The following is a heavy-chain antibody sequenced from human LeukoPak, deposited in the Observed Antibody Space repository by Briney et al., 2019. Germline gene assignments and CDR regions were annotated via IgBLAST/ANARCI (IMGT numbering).Heavy chain of an antibody. CDR3: ARTPCSSTSCHNFDY. V-gene: IGHV4-39*01. Sequence: PSETLSLTCTVSGGSISSSSYYWGWIRQPPGRGLEWIGSIYYSGSTYYNPSLKSRVTISVDTSKNQSSLKLSSVTAADTAVYYCARTPCSSTSCHNFDYWGQGTLVTVSS. CDR2: IYYSGST. D-gene: IGHD2-2*02. CDR1: GGSISSSSYY. J-gene: IGHJ4*02.